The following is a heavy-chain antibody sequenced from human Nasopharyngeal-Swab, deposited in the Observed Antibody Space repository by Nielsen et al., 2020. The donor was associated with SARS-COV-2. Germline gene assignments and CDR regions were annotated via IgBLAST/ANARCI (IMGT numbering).Heavy chain of an antibody. D-gene: IGHD1-26*01. CDR2: ISYDGSNK. CDR3: AKVFDSAWATGAFDI. V-gene: IGHV3-30*18. J-gene: IGHJ3*02. CDR1: GFTFSSYG. Sequence: GESLKISCAASGFTFSSYGMHWVRQAPGKGLEWVAVISYDGSNKYYADSVKGRFTISRDNSKNTLYLQMNSLRAEDTAVYYCAKVFDSAWATGAFDIWAKGQWSPSLQ.